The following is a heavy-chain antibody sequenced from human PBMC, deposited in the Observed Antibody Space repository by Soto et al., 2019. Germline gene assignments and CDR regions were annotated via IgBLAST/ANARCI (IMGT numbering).Heavy chain of an antibody. CDR3: AKGITRFGVAPPLAPSDY. D-gene: IGHD3-3*01. CDR1: GYSFTSYW. CDR2: IYPGDSDT. V-gene: IGHV5-51*01. Sequence: GESLKISCKGSGYSFTSYWIGWVRQMPGKGLEWMGIIYPGDSDTRYSPSFQGQVTISADKSISTAYLQMNSLRVEDTAAYYCAKGITRFGVAPPLAPSDYWGQGTLVTVSS. J-gene: IGHJ4*02.